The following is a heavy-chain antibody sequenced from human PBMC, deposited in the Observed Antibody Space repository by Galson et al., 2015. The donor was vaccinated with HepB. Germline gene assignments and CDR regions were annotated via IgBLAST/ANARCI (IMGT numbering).Heavy chain of an antibody. D-gene: IGHD3-10*01. J-gene: IGHJ5*02. CDR2: IYYTGST. CDR3: ARAHKLWCAEDGGFDP. V-gene: IGHV4-59*08. CDR1: GGSFSDYS. Sequence: SETLSLTCAVYGGSFSDYSWNWIRQPPGKGLEWIGNIYYTGSTNYNPSLKSRVSILVDTSKNQFSLKLTSVTAADTALYYCARAHKLWCAEDGGFDPWGQGTLVTVSS.